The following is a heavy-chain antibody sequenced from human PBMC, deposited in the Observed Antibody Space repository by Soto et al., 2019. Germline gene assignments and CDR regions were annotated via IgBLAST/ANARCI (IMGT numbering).Heavy chain of an antibody. CDR3: ARALVYCSGGSCPSYFDY. D-gene: IGHD2-15*01. J-gene: IGHJ4*02. Sequence: GGSLRLSCAASGFTFSSYSMNWVRQAPGKGLEWVSYISSSSSTIYYADSVKGRFTISRDNAKNSLYLQMNSLRDEDTAVYYCARALVYCSGGSCPSYFDYWGQGTLVTVSS. V-gene: IGHV3-48*02. CDR1: GFTFSSYS. CDR2: ISSSSSTI.